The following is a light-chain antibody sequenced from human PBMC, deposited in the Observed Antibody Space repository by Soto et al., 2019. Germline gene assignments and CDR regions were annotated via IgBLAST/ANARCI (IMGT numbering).Light chain of an antibody. CDR1: SSDVGGYNY. Sequence: QSVLTQPASVSGSPGQSITISCTGTSSDVGGYNYVSWYQQHPGKAPKLMIYDVSNRPSGVSNRFSGSKSGNTASLTISGLQAEDEADYYCNSYTISFYVFGTGTKLTVL. J-gene: IGLJ1*01. CDR2: DVS. CDR3: NSYTISFYV. V-gene: IGLV2-14*01.